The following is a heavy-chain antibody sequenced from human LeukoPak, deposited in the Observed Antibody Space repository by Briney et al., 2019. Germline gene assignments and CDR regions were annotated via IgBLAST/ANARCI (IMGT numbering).Heavy chain of an antibody. CDR2: ISGSGGST. J-gene: IGHJ4*02. CDR1: GFTFSSYA. CDR3: ARDRGGSYSAIDY. V-gene: IGHV3-23*01. Sequence: GGSLRLSCAASGFTFSSYAMSWVRQAPGKGLEWVSAISGSGGSTYYADSVKGRFTISRGNAKNSLYLQMNSLRAGDTAVYYCARDRGGSYSAIDYWGQGTLVTVSS. D-gene: IGHD1-26*01.